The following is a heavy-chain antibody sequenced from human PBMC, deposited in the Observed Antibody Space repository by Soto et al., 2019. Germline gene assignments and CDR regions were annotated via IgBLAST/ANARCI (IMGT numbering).Heavy chain of an antibody. J-gene: IGHJ6*02. CDR2: ISDYNGNT. Sequence: QVQLVQSGAEVKKPGASVKVSCKTSGYTFNNYGISWVRQAPGQGLEWMGWISDYNGNTNYPQKFQGRVTMTTDISXXTVYMVLTSLRSDHTAVYYCARDGYYGSGSYGMDVWGRGTTVSVSS. D-gene: IGHD3-10*01. V-gene: IGHV1-18*01. CDR1: GYTFNNYG. CDR3: ARDGYYGSGSYGMDV.